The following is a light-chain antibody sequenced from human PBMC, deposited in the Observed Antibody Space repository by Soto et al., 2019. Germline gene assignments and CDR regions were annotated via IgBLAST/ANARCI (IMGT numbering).Light chain of an antibody. Sequence: DVVVTQSPLSLPVTLGQPASISCRSSLSLLYSDVNTYLNWFLQRPGQSPRRLIFNVSNRESGVPDRYSGSGSGTAFTQKISRVEAEDGEVYYCMQGSHLPYNFGQGTRLERK. CDR2: NVS. J-gene: IGKJ2*01. CDR3: MQGSHLPYN. V-gene: IGKV2-30*01. CDR1: LSLLYSDVNTY.